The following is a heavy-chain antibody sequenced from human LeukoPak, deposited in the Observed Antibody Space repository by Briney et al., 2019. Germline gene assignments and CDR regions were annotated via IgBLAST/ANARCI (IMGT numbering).Heavy chain of an antibody. Sequence: SETLSLTCTVSGGSISNYYWSWIRQPPGKGLEWIGYIYYSGNTNYNPSLKSRVTISVDTSKNHFSLKLSSVTAADTAVYYCARDHERSITRIWFDPWGQGTLVTVSS. J-gene: IGHJ5*02. V-gene: IGHV4-59*12. D-gene: IGHD3-10*01. CDR1: GGSISNYY. CDR2: IYYSGNT. CDR3: ARDHERSITRIWFDP.